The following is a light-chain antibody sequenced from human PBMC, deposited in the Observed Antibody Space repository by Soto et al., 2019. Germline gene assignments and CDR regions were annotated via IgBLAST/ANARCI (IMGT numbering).Light chain of an antibody. CDR1: SSDVGGYNY. J-gene: IGLJ1*01. CDR2: DVS. CDR3: VSYTSNSLYV. V-gene: IGLV2-14*03. Sequence: QSVLTQPASVSGSPGQSITISCTGTSSDVGGYNYVSWYQQQPGRAPKLMIHDVSYRPSGVSDRFSGSKSDNTASLTISGLQAEDEADYYCVSYTSNSLYVFGTGTKVTVL.